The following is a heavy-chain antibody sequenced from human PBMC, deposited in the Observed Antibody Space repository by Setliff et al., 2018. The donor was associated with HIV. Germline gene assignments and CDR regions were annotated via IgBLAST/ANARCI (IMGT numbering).Heavy chain of an antibody. Sequence: ASVKVSCKASGSTFSDYYIHWVRQAPGQGLEWMGWVRPHSINRYCAQKFQGRVTMTSDASIRTAYMELSGLTSDDTATYYCARDLAYCSGGSCYRPLIYYFYYMDVWGKGTTVTVSS. J-gene: IGHJ6*03. CDR2: VRPHSINR. CDR1: GSTFSDYY. CDR3: ARDLAYCSGGSCYRPLIYYFYYMDV. D-gene: IGHD2-15*01. V-gene: IGHV1-2*02.